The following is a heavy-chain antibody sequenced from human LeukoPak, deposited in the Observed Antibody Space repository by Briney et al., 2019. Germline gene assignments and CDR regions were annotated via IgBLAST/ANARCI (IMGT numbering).Heavy chain of an antibody. CDR3: AREEGYYDSSGYSHY. CDR1: GFTFSSYW. Sequence: GGSLRLSCAASGFTFSSYWMSWVRQAPGKGLEWVANIKQDGSEKYYVDSVKGRFTISRDNAKNSLYLQMNSLRAEDTALYYCAREEGYYDSSGYSHYWGQGTLVTVSS. V-gene: IGHV3-7*03. CDR2: IKQDGSEK. J-gene: IGHJ4*02. D-gene: IGHD3-22*01.